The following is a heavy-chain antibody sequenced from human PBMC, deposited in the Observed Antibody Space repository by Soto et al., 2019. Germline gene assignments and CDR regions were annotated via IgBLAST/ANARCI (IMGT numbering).Heavy chain of an antibody. J-gene: IGHJ3*02. CDR2: FDPEDGET. Sequence: ASVKVSCKVSGYTLTELSMHWVRQAPGKGLKWMGGFDPEDGETIYAQKFQGRVTMTEDTSTDTAYMELSSLSSEDTAVYYCATERTPHYCSGGSCHDAFDIWGQGTMVTVSS. CDR1: GYTLTELS. CDR3: ATERTPHYCSGGSCHDAFDI. D-gene: IGHD2-15*01. V-gene: IGHV1-24*01.